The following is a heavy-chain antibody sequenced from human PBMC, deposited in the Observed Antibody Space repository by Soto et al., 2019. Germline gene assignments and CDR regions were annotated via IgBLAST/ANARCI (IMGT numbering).Heavy chain of an antibody. D-gene: IGHD3-16*02. CDR3: AKDVRLGEFSLPYYFDY. V-gene: IGHV3-23*01. CDR2: ISGSGGST. CDR1: GVTFSSYA. J-gene: IGHJ4*02. Sequence: GGSVSLSCASSGVTFSSYAMSWVRQAPGKGLEWVSAISGSGGSTCYADSVKGRFTISRDNAKNTLYLQMNSLRAEDTAVSYCAKDVRLGEFSLPYYFDYWGQGTLVTVSS.